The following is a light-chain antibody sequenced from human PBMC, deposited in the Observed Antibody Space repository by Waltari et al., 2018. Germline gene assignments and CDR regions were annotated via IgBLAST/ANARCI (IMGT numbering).Light chain of an antibody. CDR2: KAS. J-gene: IGKJ3*01. Sequence: DIQMTQSPSTLSASVGDRVTITCRASQSISSWLAWYQQKPGKAPKLLIYKASSLESGVPSRFSGSGSGTEFTLTISSLQPDDFATYYCQQYNNYPFTFGPGTKVDNK. CDR3: QQYNNYPFT. CDR1: QSISSW. V-gene: IGKV1-5*03.